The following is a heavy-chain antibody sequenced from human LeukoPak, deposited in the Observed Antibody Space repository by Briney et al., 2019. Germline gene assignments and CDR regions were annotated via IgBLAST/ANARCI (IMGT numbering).Heavy chain of an antibody. CDR3: AGQQSVRGEDY. Sequence: PSETLSLTCTVSGASVTTTVYYWSWIRQPPGKGLEWIGYILYSGSTNYNPSLKSRVTISVDTSKNQFSLKVNSVTAADTAVYYCAGQQSVRGEDYWGQGTLVTVSS. CDR1: GASVTTTVYY. CDR2: ILYSGST. J-gene: IGHJ4*02. D-gene: IGHD6-13*01. V-gene: IGHV4-61*08.